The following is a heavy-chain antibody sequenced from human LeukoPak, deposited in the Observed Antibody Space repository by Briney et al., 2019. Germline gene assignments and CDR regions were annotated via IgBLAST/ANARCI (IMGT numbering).Heavy chain of an antibody. CDR3: AKEFTGGWFDP. Sequence: ASVKVSCKASGYTFTAYYIHWVRQAPGQGLEWMGWINPNSGGTKYPQKFQGRGSMTRDTSISTAYMELSGLTSDDTAVYYCAKEFTGGWFDPWGQGTLVTVSS. CDR1: GYTFTAYY. J-gene: IGHJ5*02. CDR2: INPNSGGT. D-gene: IGHD1-14*01. V-gene: IGHV1-2*02.